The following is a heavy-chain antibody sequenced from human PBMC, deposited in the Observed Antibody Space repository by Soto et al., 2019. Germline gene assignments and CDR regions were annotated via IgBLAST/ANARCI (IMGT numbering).Heavy chain of an antibody. V-gene: IGHV1-46*01. CDR2: INPSGGST. CDR3: ARPPFAGCIKAVCYPFDY. D-gene: IGHD2-8*01. Sequence: QVQLVQSGAEVKKPGASVKVSCKASGYTFTDYYIHWVRQAPGQGLEWMGMINPSGGSTDYAQKCRGRVTMPRDTSTGTVYMELSSMRSEDTAVYYCARPPFAGCIKAVCYPFDYWGQVTLVTVSS. CDR1: GYTFTDYY. J-gene: IGHJ4*02.